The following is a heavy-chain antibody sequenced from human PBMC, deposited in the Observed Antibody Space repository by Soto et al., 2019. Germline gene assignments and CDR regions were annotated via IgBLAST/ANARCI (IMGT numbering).Heavy chain of an antibody. CDR2: ISGSGGST. D-gene: IGHD1-26*01. J-gene: IGHJ4*02. Sequence: GGSLRLSCAASGFTFSSYAMSWVRQAPGKGLEWVSAISGSGGSTYYADSVKGRFTISRDDSENTLFLQMSSQRAEDTAKYYCAKSGPTNYFDFWGQGTLVTVSS. CDR3: AKSGPTNYFDF. CDR1: GFTFSSYA. V-gene: IGHV3-23*01.